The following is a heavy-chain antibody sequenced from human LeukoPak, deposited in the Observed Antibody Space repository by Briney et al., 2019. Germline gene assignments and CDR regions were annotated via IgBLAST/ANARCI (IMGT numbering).Heavy chain of an antibody. CDR3: ARDGDHYDFDY. J-gene: IGHJ4*02. CDR1: GGSISSFY. Sequence: SETLSLTCTVSGGSISSFYWSWIRQPPGETLEWIGFFFYSGSTSYNPSVKSRVTISADTSKNQLSLKLSSVTAADTAVYYCARDGDHYDFDYWGQGTLVTVSS. D-gene: IGHD3-10*01. CDR2: FFYSGST. V-gene: IGHV4-59*12.